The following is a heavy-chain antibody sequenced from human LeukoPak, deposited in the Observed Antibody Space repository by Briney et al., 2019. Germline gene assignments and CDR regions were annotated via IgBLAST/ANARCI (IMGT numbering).Heavy chain of an antibody. CDR3: ASAPRAPGLLD. V-gene: IGHV3-7*01. Sequence: PGGSLRLSCAASGFTFSSYWMSWVRQAPGKGLEWVANIRQDGSERYYVDSVKGRFTISRDNAQNLLYLQMNMLRADDTAVYFGASAPRAPGLLDWGEGTRVTVSS. J-gene: IGHJ4*02. D-gene: IGHD1-14*01. CDR2: IRQDGSER. CDR1: GFTFSSYW.